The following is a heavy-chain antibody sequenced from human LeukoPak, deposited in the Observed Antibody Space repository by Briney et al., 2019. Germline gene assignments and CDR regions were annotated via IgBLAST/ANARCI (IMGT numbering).Heavy chain of an antibody. CDR3: ARGAFHDY. Sequence: SETLSLTCTVSGGSISSSSYYWGWIRQPPGKGLEWIGSIYYSGSTNYKPSLKSRVTISVDTSKNQFSLKLSSVTAADTAVYYCARGAFHDYWGQGTLVTVSS. V-gene: IGHV4-39*07. D-gene: IGHD2-21*01. J-gene: IGHJ4*02. CDR2: IYYSGST. CDR1: GGSISSSSYY.